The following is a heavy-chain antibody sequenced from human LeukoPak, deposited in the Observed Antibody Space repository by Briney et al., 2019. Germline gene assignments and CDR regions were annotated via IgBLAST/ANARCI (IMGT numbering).Heavy chain of an antibody. D-gene: IGHD3-10*01. V-gene: IGHV3-7*03. J-gene: IGHJ3*02. CDR3: ARDLDYGSGSYSDAFDI. CDR2: IKQDGSEK. CDR1: GYTFSSYW. Sequence: GGSLRLSCAASGYTFSSYWMSRVRQAPGKGLEWVANIKQDGSEKYYVDSVKGRITISRDNAKNSLYLQMNSLRAEDTAVYYCARDLDYGSGSYSDAFDIWGQGTMVTVSS.